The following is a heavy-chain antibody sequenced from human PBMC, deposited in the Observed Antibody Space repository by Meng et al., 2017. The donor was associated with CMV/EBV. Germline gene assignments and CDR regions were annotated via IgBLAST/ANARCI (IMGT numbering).Heavy chain of an antibody. D-gene: IGHD6-6*01. J-gene: IGHJ6*02. V-gene: IGHV1-2*02. CDR3: ARDNLYSSSPYYGMDV. CDR2: INPNSGGT. Sequence: ASVKVSCKASGYTFTSYYMHWVRQAPGQGLEWMGWINPNSGGTNYAQKFQGRVTMTRDTSTSTAYMELSRLRSDDTAVYYCARDNLYSSSPYYGMDVWGQGTTVTVSS. CDR1: GYTFTSYY.